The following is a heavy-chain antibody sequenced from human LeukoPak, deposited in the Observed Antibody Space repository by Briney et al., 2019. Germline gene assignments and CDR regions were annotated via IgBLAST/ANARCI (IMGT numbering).Heavy chain of an antibody. CDR3: ARLGYDILTGYYPFDY. Sequence: KTSETLSLTCAVYGGSFSGYYWSWIRQPPGKGLEWIGEINHSGSTNYNPSLKSRVTISVDTSKNQFSLKLSSVTAADTAVYYCARLGYDILTGYYPFDYWGQGTLVTVSS. CDR2: INHSGST. V-gene: IGHV4-34*01. D-gene: IGHD3-9*01. CDR1: GGSFSGYY. J-gene: IGHJ4*02.